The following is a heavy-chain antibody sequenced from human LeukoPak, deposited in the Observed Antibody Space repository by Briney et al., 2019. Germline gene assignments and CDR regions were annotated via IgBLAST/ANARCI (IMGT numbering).Heavy chain of an antibody. CDR2: IYHSGST. Sequence: SETLSLTCAVSGYSISSGYYWGWIRQPPGKGLEWIGSIYHSGSTYYNPSLKSRVTISVDTSKNQFSLKLSSVTAADTAVYYCARLLDIVVATNWGQGTLVTVSS. CDR1: GYSISSGYY. V-gene: IGHV4-38-2*01. D-gene: IGHD2-2*03. J-gene: IGHJ4*02. CDR3: ARLLDIVVATN.